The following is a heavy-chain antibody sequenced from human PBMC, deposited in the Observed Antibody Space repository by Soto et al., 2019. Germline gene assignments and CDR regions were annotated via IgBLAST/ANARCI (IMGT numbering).Heavy chain of an antibody. CDR2: ISAYNGNT. V-gene: IGHV1-18*01. J-gene: IGHJ6*02. D-gene: IGHD4-4*01. CDR1: GYTFTSYA. Sequence: ASVKVSCKASGYTFTSYAMHWVRQAPGQGLEWMGWISAYNGNTNYAQKLQGRVTMTTDTSTSTAYMELRSLRSDDTAVYYCARVPDYSNSYLSNYGMDVWGQGTTVTVSS. CDR3: ARVPDYSNSYLSNYGMDV.